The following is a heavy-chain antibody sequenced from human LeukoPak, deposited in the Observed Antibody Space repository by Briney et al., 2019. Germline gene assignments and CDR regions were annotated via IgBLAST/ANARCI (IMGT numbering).Heavy chain of an antibody. D-gene: IGHD3-10*01. CDR3: AKDPEF. J-gene: IGHJ4*02. CDR2: ISESGDAT. V-gene: IGHV3-23*01. CDR1: GFTFSSQA. Sequence: GGSLRLSCAVSGFTFSSQAMSWVRQAPGKGLEWLSGISESGDATFNIDSVKGRFTISRGNSKNTLYLQMDSLRAEDTAVYYCAKDPEFWGQGTLVTVSS.